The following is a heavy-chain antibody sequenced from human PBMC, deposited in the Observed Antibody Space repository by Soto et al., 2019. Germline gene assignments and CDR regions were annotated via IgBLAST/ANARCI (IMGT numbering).Heavy chain of an antibody. CDR3: ARGPYSSDWGWFDP. Sequence: EVQLVESGGGLVQPGGSLRLSCAASGFTVSSNYMSWVRQAPGKGLEWVSVIYSGSSTYYADSVKGRFTISSDNSKTTLYLQMNSRRAEDTAVYYCARGPYSSDWGWFDPRGQGSLVTVSS. J-gene: IGHJ5*02. CDR2: IYSGSST. CDR1: GFTVSSNY. D-gene: IGHD6-19*01. V-gene: IGHV3-66*01.